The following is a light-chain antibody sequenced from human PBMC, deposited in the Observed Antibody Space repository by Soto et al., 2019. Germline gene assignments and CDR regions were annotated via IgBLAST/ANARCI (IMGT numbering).Light chain of an antibody. CDR2: DVS. Sequence: QSLLTQPASVSGSPGPSITISCTGTSSDVGGYTYVSWYHQHPGKAPKLLIDDVSSRPSGVSHRFSASKSVNTASLTICGLQAEDEADYYCSTYTSSSSLVFGGGTKVTVL. CDR3: STYTSSSSLV. J-gene: IGLJ2*01. CDR1: SSDVGGYTY. V-gene: IGLV2-14*01.